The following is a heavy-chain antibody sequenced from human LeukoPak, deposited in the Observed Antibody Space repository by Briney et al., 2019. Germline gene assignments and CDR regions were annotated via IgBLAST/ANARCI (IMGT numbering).Heavy chain of an antibody. D-gene: IGHD3-9*01. J-gene: IGHJ4*02. CDR3: ARHADYHILTGFDY. V-gene: IGHV5-10-1*01. CDR1: GYNFTNYR. Sequence: GESLKISCKGSGYNFTNYRISWVRQMPGKGLEWMGRIDPSNSYTNYSPPFQGHVTISADRSISTAYLQWNSLKASDTAMYYCARHADYHILTGFDYWGQGTLVTVP. CDR2: IDPSNSYT.